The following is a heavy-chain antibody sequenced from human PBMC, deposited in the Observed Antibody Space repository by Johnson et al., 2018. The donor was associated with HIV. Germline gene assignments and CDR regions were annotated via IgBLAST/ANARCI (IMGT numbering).Heavy chain of an antibody. D-gene: IGHD1-26*01. CDR2: IRYDGSNE. CDR3: AKDIEWELQNDAFDI. J-gene: IGHJ3*02. CDR1: GFTFNEYG. Sequence: QMLLVESGGGVVRPGGSLRLSCAASGFTFNEYGMSWVRQAPGKGLEWLAFIRYDGSNEYYVDSVKGRFTISRDNSKNTLYLQMNSLRAEDTALYYCAKDIEWELQNDAFDIWGQGTMVTVSS. V-gene: IGHV3-30*02.